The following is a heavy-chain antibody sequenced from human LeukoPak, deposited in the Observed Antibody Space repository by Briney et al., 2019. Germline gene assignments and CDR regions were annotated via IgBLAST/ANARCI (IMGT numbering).Heavy chain of an antibody. CDR3: VRDRGYCSGNMCYTVLDI. CDR2: IKGDGSEK. J-gene: IGHJ3*02. V-gene: IGHV3-7*01. D-gene: IGHD2-15*01. CDR1: GFTFNSYY. Sequence: GGSLRLSCAASGFTFNSYYMSWVRQAPGKGLEWVAHIKGDGSEKYYVDSVKGRFTISRDNAKNSLYLQMNTLRAEDTAVYYCVRDRGYCSGNMCYTVLDIWGGGTMVTV.